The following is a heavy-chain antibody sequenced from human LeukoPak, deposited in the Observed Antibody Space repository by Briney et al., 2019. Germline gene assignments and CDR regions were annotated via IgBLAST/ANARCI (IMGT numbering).Heavy chain of an antibody. D-gene: IGHD2-15*01. CDR2: IYYSGST. V-gene: IGHV4-31*03. J-gene: IGHJ4*02. CDR3: ARYCSGGSCQRVDY. Sequence: SETLSLTCTVSGGSISSGGYYWSWTRQHPGKGLGWIGYIYYSGSTYYNPSLKSRVTISVDTSKNQFSLKLSSVTAADTAVYYCARYCSGGSCQRVDYWGQGTLVTVSS. CDR1: GGSISSGGYY.